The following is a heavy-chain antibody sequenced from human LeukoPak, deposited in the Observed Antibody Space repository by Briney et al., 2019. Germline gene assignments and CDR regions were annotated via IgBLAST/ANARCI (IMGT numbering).Heavy chain of an antibody. V-gene: IGHV3-23*01. CDR2: ISGNGLST. Sequence: GGSLRLSCAASGFTFNTYAMAWVRQAPGKGLEWVSSISGNGLSTYYADSVEGRFTISRDNSKNTLYLQMNSLRAEDTAVYYCAKDGNDYGDYVGYFDSWGQGTLVTVSS. CDR1: GFTFNTYA. D-gene: IGHD4-17*01. J-gene: IGHJ4*02. CDR3: AKDGNDYGDYVGYFDS.